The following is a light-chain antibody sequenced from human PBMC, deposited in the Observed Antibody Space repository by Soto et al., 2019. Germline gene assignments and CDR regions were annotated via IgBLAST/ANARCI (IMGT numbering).Light chain of an antibody. J-gene: IGKJ1*01. Sequence: EVVMTQSPAALSVSPGERATLSCRASQSINSNLAWYQQKPGQAPRLLVYGASTMATGIPARFSGTGSGTEFTLTISSLQSEASAVYYCQQYNTWPGWTFGQGTKVEIK. V-gene: IGKV3-15*01. CDR1: QSINSN. CDR2: GAS. CDR3: QQYNTWPGWT.